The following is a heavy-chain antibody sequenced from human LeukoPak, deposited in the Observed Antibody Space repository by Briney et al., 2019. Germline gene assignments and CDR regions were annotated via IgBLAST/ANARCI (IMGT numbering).Heavy chain of an antibody. D-gene: IGHD6-13*01. CDR3: ARASSRYSGYSSSWFDY. CDR2: INHSGST. V-gene: IGHV4-34*01. J-gene: IGHJ4*02. Sequence: PSETLSLTCAVYGGSFSGYYWSWIRQPPGKGLEWIGEINHSGSTNYNPSLKSRVTISVDTSKNQFSLKLSSVTAADTAVYYCARASSRYSGYSSSWFDYWGQGTLVTVSS. CDR1: GGSFSGYY.